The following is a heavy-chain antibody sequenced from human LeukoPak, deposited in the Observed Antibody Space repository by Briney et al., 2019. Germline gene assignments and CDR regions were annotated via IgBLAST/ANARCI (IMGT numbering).Heavy chain of an antibody. D-gene: IGHD3-22*01. CDR1: GFTFSSYA. CDR2: ISGSGGST. CDR3: AKETGDYYDSGAYSYFDY. Sequence: GGSLRLSCAASGFTFSSYAMSWVRQAPGKGLEWVSAISGSGGSTYYADSVKGRFNISRDNSKNTLYLQLNSLRAEDTAVYYCAKETGDYYDSGAYSYFDYWGQGTLVTVSS. V-gene: IGHV3-23*01. J-gene: IGHJ4*02.